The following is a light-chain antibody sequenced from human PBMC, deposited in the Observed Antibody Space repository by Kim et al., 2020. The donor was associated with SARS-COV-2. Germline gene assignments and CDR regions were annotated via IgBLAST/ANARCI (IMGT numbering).Light chain of an antibody. J-gene: IGLJ3*02. Sequence: PGKTARITCGGNNIGSKSVHWYQQKPGQAPVLVIYYDSDRHSGIPERFSGSNSGNTATLTISRVEAGDEADYYCQVWDSSSDHPGVFGGGTQLTVL. CDR3: QVWDSSSDHPGV. V-gene: IGLV3-21*04. CDR2: YDS. CDR1: NIGSKS.